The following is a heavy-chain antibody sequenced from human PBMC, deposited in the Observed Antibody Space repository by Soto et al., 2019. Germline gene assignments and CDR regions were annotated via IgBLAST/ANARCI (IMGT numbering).Heavy chain of an antibody. CDR3: ARNSYDFWSGYYYYYYMDV. V-gene: IGHV4-59*01. CDR2: IYYSGST. CDR1: GGSISSYY. D-gene: IGHD3-3*01. Sequence: PSETLSLTCTVSGGSISSYYWSWIRQPPGKGLEWIGYIYYSGSTNYNPSLKSRVTISVDTSKNQFSLKLSSVTAADTAVYYCARNSYDFWSGYYYYYYMDVWGKGTTVTVSS. J-gene: IGHJ6*03.